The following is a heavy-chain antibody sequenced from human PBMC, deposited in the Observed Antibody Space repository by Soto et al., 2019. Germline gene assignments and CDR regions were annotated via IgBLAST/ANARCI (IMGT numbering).Heavy chain of an antibody. CDR2: IYYSGKT. J-gene: IGHJ4*02. CDR3: ARCSIAAPVGGVFY. D-gene: IGHD6-13*01. CDR1: GVSISSGSYY. Sequence: QLQLQESGPGLVKPSETLSLTCNVSGVSISSGSYYWGWIRQPPGKGPEWIGNIYYSGKTYYNPSLNSRLTISIDASKNQFSLRLSSVTAADTAVYYCARCSIAAPVGGVFYWGQGNHVSVSS. V-gene: IGHV4-39*01.